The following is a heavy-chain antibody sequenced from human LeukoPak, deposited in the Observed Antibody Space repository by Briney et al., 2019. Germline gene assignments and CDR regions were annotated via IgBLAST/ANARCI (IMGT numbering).Heavy chain of an antibody. CDR3: ARGDYDFWSGYYNYNWFDP. CDR1: GYTFTSYG. J-gene: IGHJ5*02. Sequence: ASVKVSCKASGYTFTSYGISWVRPAPGQGLEWMGWIIAYNGNTNYAQKLQGRVTMTTDTSTSTAYMELRSLRSDDTAVYYCARGDYDFWSGYYNYNWFDPWGQGTLVTVSS. D-gene: IGHD3-3*01. CDR2: IIAYNGNT. V-gene: IGHV1-18*01.